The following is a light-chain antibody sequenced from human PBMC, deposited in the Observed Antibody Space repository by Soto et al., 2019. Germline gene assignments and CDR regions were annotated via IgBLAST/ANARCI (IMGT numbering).Light chain of an antibody. V-gene: IGLV2-14*01. CDR2: EVS. CDR3: SSFTSINTWV. Sequence: QSALTQPASVSGSPGQSITISCTGTSSDVGGYNYVSWYQQPPGKAPKLMIYEVSNRPSGVSNRFFGSNSGNTASLTISGLQTEDEADYYCSSFTSINTWVFGGGTKLTVL. CDR1: SSDVGGYNY. J-gene: IGLJ3*02.